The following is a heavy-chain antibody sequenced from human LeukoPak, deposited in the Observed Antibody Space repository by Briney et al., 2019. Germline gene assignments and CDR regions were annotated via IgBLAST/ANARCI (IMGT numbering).Heavy chain of an antibody. Sequence: VASVKVSCKASGYTFTGYYMHWVRQAPGQGLEWMGWINPNSGAANYAQKFQGRVTMTRDTSISTAYMEVSRLRSDDTAVFYCAREGSGYPYWGQGTLVTVSS. CDR2: INPNSGAA. V-gene: IGHV1-2*02. CDR3: AREGSGYPY. CDR1: GYTFTGYY. D-gene: IGHD3-22*01. J-gene: IGHJ4*02.